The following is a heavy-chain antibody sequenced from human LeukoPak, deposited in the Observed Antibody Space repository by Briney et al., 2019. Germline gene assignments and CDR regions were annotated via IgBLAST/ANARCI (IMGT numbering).Heavy chain of an antibody. CDR3: ARRIKMVRSDAFHI. CDR2: IYYSGST. CDR1: GDSVSSDSY. Sequence: SETLSLTCTVSGDSVSSDSYWSWIRQPPGKGLEWIGYIYYSGSTNYNPSLKSRVTISVDTSKNQFSPKLRSVTAADTAVYYCARRIKMVRSDAFHIWGQGTVVTVSS. D-gene: IGHD3-10*01. J-gene: IGHJ3*02. V-gene: IGHV4-61*01.